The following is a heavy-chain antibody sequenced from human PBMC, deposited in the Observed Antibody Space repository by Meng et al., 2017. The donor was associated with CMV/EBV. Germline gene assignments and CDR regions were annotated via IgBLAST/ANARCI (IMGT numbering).Heavy chain of an antibody. CDR2: ISSSGSTI. D-gene: IGHD2-8*02. Sequence: GESLKISCVVSRFAFSNYEMNWVRQAPGKGLEWVSSISSSGSTIHYADSVKGRFTISRDNAKNSLYLQMNSLRAEDSGIYYCAGVVVCSSGGVDYWGQGTLVTVSS. J-gene: IGHJ4*02. CDR1: RFAFSNYE. CDR3: AGVVVCSSGGVDY. V-gene: IGHV3-48*03.